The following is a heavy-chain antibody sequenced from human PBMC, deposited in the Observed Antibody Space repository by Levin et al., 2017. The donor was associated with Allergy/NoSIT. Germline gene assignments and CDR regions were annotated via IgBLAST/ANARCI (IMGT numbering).Heavy chain of an antibody. D-gene: IGHD3-22*01. V-gene: IGHV4-59*01. J-gene: IGHJ4*02. CDR1: GGSISSYY. CDR3: ARDGDYYDSSGYSFNY. CDR2: IYYSGST. Sequence: SSETLSLTCTVSGGSISSYYWSWIRQPPGKGLEWIGYIYYSGSTNYNPSLKSRVTISVDTSKNQFSLKLSSVTAADTAVYYCARDGDYYDSSGYSFNYWGQGTLVTVSS.